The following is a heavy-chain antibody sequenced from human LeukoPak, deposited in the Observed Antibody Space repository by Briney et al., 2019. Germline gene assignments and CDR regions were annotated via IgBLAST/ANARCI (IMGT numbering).Heavy chain of an antibody. CDR3: VKGGCCTGGRCYGEYY. V-gene: IGHV1-2*02. CDR1: GYNFPDFY. CDR2: VNPTSGVT. Sequence: ASVRVSCKASGYNFPDFYIQWVRQAPGQGLEWMGWVNPTSGVTDYAQRFQGRVTMTRDAPITTAYMDLTSLTPDDTAIYFCVKGGCCTGGRCYGEYYWGQGTQVTVSS. J-gene: IGHJ4*02. D-gene: IGHD2-15*01.